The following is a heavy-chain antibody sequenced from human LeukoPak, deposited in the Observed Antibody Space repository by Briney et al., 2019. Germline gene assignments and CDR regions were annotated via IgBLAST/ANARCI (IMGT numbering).Heavy chain of an antibody. D-gene: IGHD5-12*01. CDR1: GGSISSGGYY. CDR3: ARDRGPYSGYDSYYFDY. CDR2: IYYSGST. J-gene: IGHJ4*02. Sequence: SETLSLTCTVSGGSISSGGYYWSWIRQHPGKGLEWIGYIYYSGSTYYNPSPKSRVTISVDTSKNQFSLKLSSVTAADTAVYYCARDRGPYSGYDSYYFDYWGQGTLVTVSS. V-gene: IGHV4-31*03.